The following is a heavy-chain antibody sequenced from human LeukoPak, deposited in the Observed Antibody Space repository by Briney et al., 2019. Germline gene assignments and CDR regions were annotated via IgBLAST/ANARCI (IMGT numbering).Heavy chain of an antibody. D-gene: IGHD4-17*01. CDR3: ARTVTHALNWFDP. Sequence: SETLSLTCTVSGGSISSYYWSWIRQPPGKGLEWIGYIYYSGSTNYNPSLKSRVTISVDTSKNQFSLKLSSVTAADTAVYYCARTVTHALNWFDPWGPGTLVTVSS. V-gene: IGHV4-59*01. CDR1: GGSISSYY. J-gene: IGHJ5*02. CDR2: IYYSGST.